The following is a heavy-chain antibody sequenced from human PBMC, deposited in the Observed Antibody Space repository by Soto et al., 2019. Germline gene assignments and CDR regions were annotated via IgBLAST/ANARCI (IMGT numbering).Heavy chain of an antibody. CDR3: ARDRVFGWGGYGDYYDY. D-gene: IGHD4-17*01. V-gene: IGHV3-7*01. J-gene: IGHJ4*02. CDR1: GFTFSSYW. Sequence: EVQLVESGGGLVQPGGSLRLSCAASGFTFSSYWMSWVRQAPGKGLEWVANIKQDGSEKYYVDSVKGRFTITRDNAKNSLYLQMNSLRAEDTAVYYCARDRVFGWGGYGDYYDYWGQGTLVTVSS. CDR2: IKQDGSEK.